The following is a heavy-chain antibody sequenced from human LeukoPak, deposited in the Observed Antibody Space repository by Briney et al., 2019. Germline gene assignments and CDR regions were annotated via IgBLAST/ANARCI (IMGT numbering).Heavy chain of an antibody. CDR3: TTGTFWSGYYRFDP. CDR2: IKSKTDGGTT. J-gene: IGHJ5*02. D-gene: IGHD3-3*01. CDR1: GFTFSTYS. Sequence: GGSLRLSCAVSGFTFSTYSMNWVRQAPGKGLEWVGRIKSKTDGGTTDYAAPVKGRFTISRDDSKNTLYLQMNSLKTEDTAVYYCTTGTFWSGYYRFDPWGQGTLVTVSS. V-gene: IGHV3-15*01.